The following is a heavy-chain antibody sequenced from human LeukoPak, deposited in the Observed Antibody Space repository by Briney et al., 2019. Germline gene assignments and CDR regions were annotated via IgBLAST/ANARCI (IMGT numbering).Heavy chain of an antibody. Sequence: SETLSLTCAVYGGSFSGYYWSWIRQPPGKGLEWIGSIYYSGSTYYNPSLKSRVTISVDTSKNQFSLKLSSVTAADTAVYYCARVDVGDRHLFDYWGQGTLVTVSS. CDR1: GGSFSGYY. CDR3: ARVDVGDRHLFDY. D-gene: IGHD4-17*01. CDR2: IYYSGST. J-gene: IGHJ4*02. V-gene: IGHV4-34*01.